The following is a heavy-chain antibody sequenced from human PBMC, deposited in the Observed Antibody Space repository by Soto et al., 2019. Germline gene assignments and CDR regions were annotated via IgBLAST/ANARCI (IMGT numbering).Heavy chain of an antibody. CDR1: GFTFSSYS. V-gene: IGHV3-48*02. CDR3: ARDHTYYDFWSGYSDAFDI. Sequence: HPGGSLRLSCAASGFTFSSYSMNWVRQAPGKGLEWVSYISSSSSTIYYADSVKGRFTISRDNAKNSLYLQMNSLRDEDTAVYYCARDHTYYDFWSGYSDAFDIWGQGTMVTVSS. D-gene: IGHD3-3*01. J-gene: IGHJ3*02. CDR2: ISSSSSTI.